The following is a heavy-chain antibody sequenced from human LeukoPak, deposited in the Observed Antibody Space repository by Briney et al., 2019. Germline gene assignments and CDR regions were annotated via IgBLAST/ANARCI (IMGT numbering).Heavy chain of an antibody. V-gene: IGHV3-48*01. J-gene: IGHJ4*02. Sequence: GGSLRLSCVASGFSLSSHSMNWVRQAPGKGLEWVAYISSSSSVIFYPDAMKGRFTISRDNSKNTLYLQMNSLRAEDTAVYYCADLGVAGTGYWGQGTLVTVSS. CDR1: GFSLSSHS. D-gene: IGHD6-19*01. CDR3: ADLGVAGTGY. CDR2: ISSSSSVI.